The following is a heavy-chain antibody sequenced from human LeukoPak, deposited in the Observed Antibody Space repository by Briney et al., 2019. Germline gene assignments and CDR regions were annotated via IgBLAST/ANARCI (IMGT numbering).Heavy chain of an antibody. CDR2: INHSGST. CDR3: ARSGRGYYFDY. CDR1: GGSFSGYY. J-gene: IGHJ4*02. D-gene: IGHD2-15*01. Sequence: PSETLSLTCAVYGGSFSGYYWSWIRQPPGKGLEWIGEINHSGSTNYNPSLKSRVTISVDTSKNQFSLKLSSVTAADTAVYYCARSGRGYYFDYWGQGTLVTVSS. V-gene: IGHV4-34*01.